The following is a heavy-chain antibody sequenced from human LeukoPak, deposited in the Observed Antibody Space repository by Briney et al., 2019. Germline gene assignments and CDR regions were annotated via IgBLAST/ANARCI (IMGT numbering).Heavy chain of an antibody. CDR1: GYSFTSYY. CDR2: INPNSGGT. Sequence: GASVKVSCKASGYSFTSYYMHWVRQAPGHGLEWMGWINPNSGGTKYAKKFQGRVTMTRDTSISTVHMELSRLRSDDTAVYYCARAGIRDVFDMWGQGTMVTVSS. V-gene: IGHV1-2*02. D-gene: IGHD1-14*01. CDR3: ARAGIRDVFDM. J-gene: IGHJ3*02.